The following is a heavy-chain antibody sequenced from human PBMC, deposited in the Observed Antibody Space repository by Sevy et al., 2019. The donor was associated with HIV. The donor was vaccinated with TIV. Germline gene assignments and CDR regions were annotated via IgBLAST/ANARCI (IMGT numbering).Heavy chain of an antibody. V-gene: IGHV3-21*01. D-gene: IGHD2-15*01. CDR3: ASGLYCSGANCYSKFDY. CDR1: GFSFSTYS. Sequence: GGYLRLSCAASGFSFSTYSMNWVRQAPGKGLEWVSSISSTSSYIYYADSVKGRFTISRDNDKNSLYLQMNSLRAEDTAVYYCASGLYCSGANCYSKFDYWGQGTLVTVSS. CDR2: ISSTSSYI. J-gene: IGHJ4*02.